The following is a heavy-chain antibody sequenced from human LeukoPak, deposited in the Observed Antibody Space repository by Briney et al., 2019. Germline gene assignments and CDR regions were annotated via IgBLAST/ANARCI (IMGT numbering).Heavy chain of an antibody. CDR2: ISGGGETT. CDR3: ARDYADYVGYFFFDY. Sequence: GGSLRLSCAASGFTFNNYAMNWVRQAPGKGLEWVSSISGGGETTYYADSAKGRFTISRENSQNTLYLQMNSLRAEDTAVYYCARDYADYVGYFFFDYWGQGTLVTVSS. D-gene: IGHD4-17*01. J-gene: IGHJ4*02. V-gene: IGHV3-23*01. CDR1: GFTFNNYA.